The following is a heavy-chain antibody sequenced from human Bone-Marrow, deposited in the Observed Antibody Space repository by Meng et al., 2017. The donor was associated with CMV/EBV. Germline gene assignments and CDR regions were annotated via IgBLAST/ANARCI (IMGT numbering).Heavy chain of an antibody. V-gene: IGHV3-66*02. CDR2: IYSGGST. Sequence: GGSLRLSCAASGFTVSSNYMSWVRQAPGKGLEWVSVIYSGGSTYYADSVKGRFTMSRDNSKNTVYLQMNSLRAEDTAVYYCASGTYCSSTSCTNAFDIWGQGTMVTASS. CDR3: ASGTYCSSTSCTNAFDI. J-gene: IGHJ3*02. D-gene: IGHD2-2*01. CDR1: GFTVSSNY.